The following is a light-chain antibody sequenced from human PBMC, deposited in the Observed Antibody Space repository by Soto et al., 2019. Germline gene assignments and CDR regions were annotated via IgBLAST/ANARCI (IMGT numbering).Light chain of an antibody. V-gene: IGKV1-33*01. CDR2: TAS. CDR1: QSISTS. Sequence: DIEMTQSPSSLSASVRDRVTITCRASQSISTSLNWYQHKPGKVPKHLIYTASSSQGGVPSRLRGSGSGTDFTFSIRRLQPEDIATYYCQQYENLPTFGQGTRLEIK. CDR3: QQYENLPT. J-gene: IGKJ5*01.